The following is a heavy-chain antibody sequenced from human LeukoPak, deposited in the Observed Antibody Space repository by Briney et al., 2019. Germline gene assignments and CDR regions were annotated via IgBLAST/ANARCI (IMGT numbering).Heavy chain of an antibody. CDR1: GFTFRSYA. CDR2: ISGSGGST. J-gene: IGHJ4*02. CDR3: AKYLSVGNYYRFDY. D-gene: IGHD3-10*01. Sequence: GGSLRLSCATSGFTFRSYAMSWVRQAPGKGLEWVSAISGSGGSTYYADSVKGRFTISRDNSKNTLYLQMDSLRAEDTALYYCAKYLSVGNYYRFDYWGQGTLVTVSS. V-gene: IGHV3-23*01.